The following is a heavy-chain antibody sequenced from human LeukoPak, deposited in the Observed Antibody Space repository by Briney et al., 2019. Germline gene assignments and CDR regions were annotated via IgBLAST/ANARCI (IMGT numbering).Heavy chain of an antibody. CDR1: GYTFTSYY. V-gene: IGHV1-2*02. J-gene: IGHJ4*02. Sequence: ASVKVSCKASGYTFTSYYIHWMRQAPGQGLEWVRWINPNSGGSHYARRFQGRVTMTSDTSINTGYMELTSLTTDDTAVYYCARGPRYGESGYDLGPYWGQGTLVTVSS. D-gene: IGHD5-12*01. CDR2: INPNSGGS. CDR3: ARGPRYGESGYDLGPY.